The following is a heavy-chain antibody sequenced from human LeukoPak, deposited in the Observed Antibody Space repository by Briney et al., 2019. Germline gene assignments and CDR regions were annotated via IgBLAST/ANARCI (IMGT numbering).Heavy chain of an antibody. D-gene: IGHD3-3*01. CDR3: ARDRDSYYDFWSGYYYY. Sequence: GGSLRLSCAASGFTFSSYSMNWVRQAPGKGLEWVSSISSSSSYIYYADSVKGRFTIPRDNAKNSLYLQMNSLRAEDTAVYYCARDRDSYYDFWSGYYYYWGQGTLVTVSS. V-gene: IGHV3-21*01. J-gene: IGHJ4*02. CDR2: ISSSSSYI. CDR1: GFTFSSYS.